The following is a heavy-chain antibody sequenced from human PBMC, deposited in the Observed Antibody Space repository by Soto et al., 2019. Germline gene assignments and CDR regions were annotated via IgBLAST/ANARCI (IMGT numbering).Heavy chain of an antibody. V-gene: IGHV3-66*01. Sequence: EVPLVESGGGLVQPGGSLRLSCAASGFTVSSNYMSWVRQAPGKGLEWVSVIYSGGSTYYADSVKGRFTISRDNSKNTLYLQMNSLRAEDTAVYYCARATDWYFDLWGRRTLVTVSS. J-gene: IGHJ2*01. CDR2: IYSGGST. CDR3: ARATDWYFDL. CDR1: GFTVSSNY.